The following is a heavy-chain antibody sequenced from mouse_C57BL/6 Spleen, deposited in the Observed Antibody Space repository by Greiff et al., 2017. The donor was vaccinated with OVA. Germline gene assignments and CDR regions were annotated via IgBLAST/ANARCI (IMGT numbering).Heavy chain of an antibody. CDR3: ARHEGGYYPPDY. CDR1: GYTFTEYT. CDR2: FYPGSGSI. J-gene: IGHJ2*01. V-gene: IGHV1-62-2*01. Sequence: QVHVKQSGAELVKPGASVKLSCKASGYTFTEYTIHWVKQRSGQGLEWIGWFYPGSGSIKYNEKFKDKATLTADKSSSTVYMELSRLTSEDSAVYFCARHEGGYYPPDYWGQGTTLTVSS. D-gene: IGHD3-1*01.